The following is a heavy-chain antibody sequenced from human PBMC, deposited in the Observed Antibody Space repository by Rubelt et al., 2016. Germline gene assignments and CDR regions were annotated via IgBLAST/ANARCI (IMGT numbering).Heavy chain of an antibody. CDR2: MSETGSKI. CDR1: GFSFSNYA. J-gene: IGHJ4*02. CDR3: ARNGYSSSWYRN. V-gene: IGHV3-23*01. Sequence: EVQLLESGGGLVQPGGSLRLSCVASGFSFSNYAMSWVRQAPGKGLEWLSAMSETGSKIVYTDSVKGRFTISRDNSKNTLYLQMSSLRADDTAVYYCARNGYSSSWYRNWGLGTLVTVSS. D-gene: IGHD6-13*01.